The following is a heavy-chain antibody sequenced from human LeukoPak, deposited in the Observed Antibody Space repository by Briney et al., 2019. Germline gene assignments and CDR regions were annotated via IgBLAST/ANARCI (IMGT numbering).Heavy chain of an antibody. Sequence: GGSLRLSCAASGFTFSSYAMSWVRQAPGKGLEWVSAISGSGGSTYYADSVKGRFTISRDNSKNTLYLQMNSLRAEDTAVYYWAKDPEVVRALFAYWAQETLVTVS. CDR2: ISGSGGST. CDR1: GFTFSSYA. V-gene: IGHV3-23*01. CDR3: AKDPEVVRALFAY. J-gene: IGHJ4*02. D-gene: IGHD3-10*01.